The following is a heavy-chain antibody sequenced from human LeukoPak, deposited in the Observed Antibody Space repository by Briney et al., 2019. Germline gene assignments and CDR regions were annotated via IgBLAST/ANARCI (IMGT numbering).Heavy chain of an antibody. J-gene: IGHJ4*02. CDR1: GFTFSSYA. Sequence: GGSLRLSCAASGFTFSSYAMSWVRQAPGKGLEWVSAISGSGGSTYYADSVKGRFTISRDNSKNTLYLQMNSLRAEDTAVYCCAKGTRDWNTVDYWGQGTLVTVSS. CDR3: AKGTRDWNTVDY. D-gene: IGHD1/OR15-1a*01. CDR2: ISGSGGST. V-gene: IGHV3-23*01.